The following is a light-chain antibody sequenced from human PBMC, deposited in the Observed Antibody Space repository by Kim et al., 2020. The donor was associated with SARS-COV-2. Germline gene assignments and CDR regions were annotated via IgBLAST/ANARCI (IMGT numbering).Light chain of an antibody. CDR2: RDS. V-gene: IGLV3-9*01. Sequence: SYELTQPLSVSVALGQTARITCGGNNIGSKNVHWYQQKPGQAPVLVIYRDSNRPSGIPERFSGSNSGNTATLTISRAQAGDEADYYCQVRDRRNWVFGGG. CDR1: NIGSKN. CDR3: QVRDRRNWV. J-gene: IGLJ3*02.